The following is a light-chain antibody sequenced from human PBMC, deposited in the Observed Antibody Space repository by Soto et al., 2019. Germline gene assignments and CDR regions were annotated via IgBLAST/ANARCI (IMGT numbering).Light chain of an antibody. CDR2: SNN. CDR1: SSNIGSNT. Sequence: VLTQPPSASGTPGQRVTISCSGSSSNIGSNTVNWYQQLPGTAPKLLIYSNNQRPSGVPDRFSGSKSGTSASLAISGLQSENEADYYCATWDDSLNGVVFGGGTKVTVL. V-gene: IGLV1-44*01. J-gene: IGLJ2*01. CDR3: ATWDDSLNGVV.